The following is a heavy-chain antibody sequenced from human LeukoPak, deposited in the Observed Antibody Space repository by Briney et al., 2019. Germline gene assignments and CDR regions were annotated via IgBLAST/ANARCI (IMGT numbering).Heavy chain of an antibody. D-gene: IGHD4-17*01. CDR3: ARDIHGDSSFDY. V-gene: IGHV1-2*02. CDR2: INPNSGGT. Sequence: ASVKVSCKASGYTFTGYYMHWVRQAPGQGLEWIGWINPNSGGTNYAQKFQGRVTMTRDTSISTAYMELSRLRSDDTAVYYCARDIHGDSSFDYWGQGTLVTVSS. CDR1: GYTFTGYY. J-gene: IGHJ4*02.